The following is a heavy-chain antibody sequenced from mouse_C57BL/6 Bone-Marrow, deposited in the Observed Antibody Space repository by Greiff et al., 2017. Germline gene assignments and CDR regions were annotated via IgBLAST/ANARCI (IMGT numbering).Heavy chain of an antibody. D-gene: IGHD4-1*01. Sequence: EVMLVESGEGLVKPGGSLKLSCAASGFTFSSYAMSWVRQPPEKRLEWVAYISSGGDYIYYADTVKGRFTISRDNARNTLYLQMSSLKSEDTAMYYCTRVLLGFDYWGQGTTLTVAS. V-gene: IGHV5-9-1*02. CDR3: TRVLLGFDY. CDR1: GFTFSSYA. CDR2: ISSGGDYI. J-gene: IGHJ2*01.